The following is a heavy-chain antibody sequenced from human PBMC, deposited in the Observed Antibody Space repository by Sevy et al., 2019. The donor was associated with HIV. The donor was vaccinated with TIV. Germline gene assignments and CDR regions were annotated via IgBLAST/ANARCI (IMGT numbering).Heavy chain of an antibody. V-gene: IGHV3-30*03. D-gene: IGHD2-2*01. CDR3: LGYCSSTNCRFAY. CDR1: KFTFSLYA. Sequence: GGSLRLSCSASKFTFSLYAMHWVRQAPGKGLERVAVISYDGSSKYYADSAKGRFTISRDNSKNTLFLQMNSLGVEDTAVYYSLGYCSSTNCRFAYWGQGTLVNVSS. CDR2: ISYDGSSK. J-gene: IGHJ4*02.